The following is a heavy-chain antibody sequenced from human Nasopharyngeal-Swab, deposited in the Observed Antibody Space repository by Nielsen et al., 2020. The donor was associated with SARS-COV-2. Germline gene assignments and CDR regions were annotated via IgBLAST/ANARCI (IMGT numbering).Heavy chain of an antibody. D-gene: IGHD1-26*01. CDR3: ARGSGSYFVFDY. V-gene: IGHV3-30*04. CDR2: ISYDGSNK. Sequence: GESLRLSCAASGFIFSSYAMHWVRQAPGKGLEWVAVISYDGSNKYYADSVKGRFTISRDNSKNTVYLQMNSLRAEDTAVYYCARGSGSYFVFDYWGQGTLVTVSS. CDR1: GFIFSSYA. J-gene: IGHJ4*02.